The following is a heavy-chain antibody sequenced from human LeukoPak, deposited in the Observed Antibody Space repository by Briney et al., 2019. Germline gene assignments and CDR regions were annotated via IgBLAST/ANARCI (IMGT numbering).Heavy chain of an antibody. CDR2: ISASGDNT. V-gene: IGHV3-23*01. CDR3: AKDWGSSLKWLDP. D-gene: IGHD3-16*01. Sequence: GGSLRLSCAASGFTFNNYAMTWVRQAPGKGLEWVSAISASGDNTYYADSVKGRFTISRDNSKNTLYLQMNTLRAEDTAIYYCAKDWGSSLKWLDPWGQGTLVTVSS. CDR1: GFTFNNYA. J-gene: IGHJ5*02.